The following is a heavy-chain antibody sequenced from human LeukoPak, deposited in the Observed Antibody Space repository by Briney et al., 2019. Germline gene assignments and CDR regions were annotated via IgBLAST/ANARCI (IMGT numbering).Heavy chain of an antibody. CDR1: GFIFSNSE. J-gene: IGHJ4*02. CDR3: SRTRRDYGDYFFDL. D-gene: IGHD4-17*01. V-gene: IGHV3-48*03. Sequence: GGSLRLSCGASGFIFSNSEMHWLRQAPGKGLEWISYISNGGGNKFYANSVKGRFTISRDNANKSLYLQMSSLRAEDTAVYYCSRTRRDYGDYFFDLWGQGTLVTVSS. CDR2: ISNGGGNK.